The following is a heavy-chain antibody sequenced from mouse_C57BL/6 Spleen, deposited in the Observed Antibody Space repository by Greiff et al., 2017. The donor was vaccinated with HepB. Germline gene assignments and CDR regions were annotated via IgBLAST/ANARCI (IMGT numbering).Heavy chain of an antibody. D-gene: IGHD2-1*01. CDR3: AREKGYYGNYVNFAMDY. CDR1: GFTFSSYA. CDR2: ISDGGSYT. V-gene: IGHV5-4*01. Sequence: EVMLVESGGGLVKPGGSLKLSCAASGFTFSSYAMSWVRQTPEKRLEWVATISDGGSYTYYPDNVKGRFTISRDNAKNNLYLQMSHLKSEDTAMYYCAREKGYYGNYVNFAMDYWGQGTSVTVSS. J-gene: IGHJ4*01.